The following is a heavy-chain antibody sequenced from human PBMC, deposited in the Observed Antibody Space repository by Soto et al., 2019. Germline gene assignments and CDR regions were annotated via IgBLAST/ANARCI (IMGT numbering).Heavy chain of an antibody. J-gene: IGHJ5*02. CDR2: IYPGDSDT. CDR1: GYSFTSYW. CDR3: ARIGIVATIYNCFDP. Sequence: GESLKISCKGSGYSFTSYWIGWVRQMPGKGLEWMGIIYPGDSDTRYSPSFQGQVTISADKSISTAYLQWSSLKASDTAMYYCARIGIVATIYNCFDPWGQGTLVTVSS. D-gene: IGHD5-12*01. V-gene: IGHV5-51*01.